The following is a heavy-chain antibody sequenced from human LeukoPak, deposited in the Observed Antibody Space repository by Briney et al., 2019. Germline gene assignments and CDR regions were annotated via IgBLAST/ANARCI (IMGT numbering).Heavy chain of an antibody. CDR1: GYTFTGYY. CDR2: INPNSGGT. D-gene: IGHD1-26*01. V-gene: IGHV1-2*02. Sequence: ASVKVPCKASGYTFTGYYMHWVRQAPGQGLEWMGWINPNSGGTNYAQKSQGRVTMTRDTSISTAYMELSRLRSDDTAVYYCARDKEEEWELLPSTIDYWGQGTLVTVSS. CDR3: ARDKEEEWELLPSTIDY. J-gene: IGHJ4*02.